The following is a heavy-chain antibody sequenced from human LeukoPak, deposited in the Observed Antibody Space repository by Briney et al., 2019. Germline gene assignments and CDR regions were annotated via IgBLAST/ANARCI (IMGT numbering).Heavy chain of an antibody. CDR3: ARGLDSSSWYYYYYYMDV. V-gene: IGHV3-11*04. J-gene: IGHJ6*03. CDR1: GFTFSDYY. D-gene: IGHD6-13*01. CDR2: ISSSGSTI. Sequence: PGGSLRLSCAASGFTFSDYYMSWIRQAPGRGLEWVSYISSSGSTIYYADSVKGRFTISRDNAKNSLYLQMNSLRAEDTAVYYCARGLDSSSWYYYYYYMDVWGKGTTVTVSS.